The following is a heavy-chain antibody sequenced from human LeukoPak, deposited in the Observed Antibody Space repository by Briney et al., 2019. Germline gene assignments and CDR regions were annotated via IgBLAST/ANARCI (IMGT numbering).Heavy chain of an antibody. J-gene: IGHJ4*02. V-gene: IGHV4-59*01. CDR1: GGSISSYY. D-gene: IGHD3-22*01. CDR3: ARAYYDSSGYYVDY. Sequence: SETLSLTCTVSGGSISSYYWSWIRQPPGKGLEWIGYIYYSGSTNYNPSLKSRVTISVDTSKNQFSLKLSSVTAADTAVYYCARAYYDSSGYYVDYWGQGTLSPSPQ. CDR2: IYYSGST.